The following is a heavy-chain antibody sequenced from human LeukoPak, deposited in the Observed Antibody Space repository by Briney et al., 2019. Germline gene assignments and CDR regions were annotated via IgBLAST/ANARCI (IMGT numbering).Heavy chain of an antibody. CDR1: GYTFTGYY. V-gene: IGHV1-2*02. J-gene: IGHJ4*02. Sequence: VASVKVSCKASGYTFTGYYMHWVRQAPGQGLEWMGWINPNSGGTNYAQKFQGRVTMTRDTSISTAYMELSRLRSDDTAVYYCARDFDSGNSLYFDYWGQGTLVTVSS. CDR2: INPNSGGT. D-gene: IGHD4-23*01. CDR3: ARDFDSGNSLYFDY.